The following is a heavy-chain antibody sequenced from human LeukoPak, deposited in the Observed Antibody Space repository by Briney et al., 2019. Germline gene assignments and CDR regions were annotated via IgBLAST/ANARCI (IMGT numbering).Heavy chain of an antibody. CDR1: GFTFSSYA. CDR2: ISYDGSNK. CDR3: ATLTTVRDY. J-gene: IGHJ4*02. V-gene: IGHV3-30-3*01. Sequence: GRSLRLSCAASGFTFSSYAMHWVRQAPGKGLEWVAVISYDGSNKYYADSVKGRFTISRDNSKNTLYLQMNSLRAEDTAVYYCATLTTVRDYWGQGTLVNVS. D-gene: IGHD4-17*01.